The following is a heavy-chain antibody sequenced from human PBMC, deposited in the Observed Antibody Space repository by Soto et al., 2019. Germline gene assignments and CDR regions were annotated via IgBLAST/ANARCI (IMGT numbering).Heavy chain of an antibody. CDR3: VKDIEPGGAHC. CDR1: GFTSNDHG. Sequence: VQLVESGGGLVQPGKSLRLSSAASGFTSNDHGMHWVRHAPGKGLEWVEGIIWNTGNTAYPDSVSGRFTSSGDNANNPRHLQMNRLGPDDPALYYFVKDIEPGGAHCCGQGTLGSVSS. V-gene: IGHV3-9*02. D-gene: IGHD3-16*01. CDR2: IIWNTGNT. J-gene: IGHJ4*02.